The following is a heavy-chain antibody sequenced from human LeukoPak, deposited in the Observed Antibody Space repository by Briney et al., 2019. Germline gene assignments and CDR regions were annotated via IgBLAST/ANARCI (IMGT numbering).Heavy chain of an antibody. CDR2: INSDGSIT. Sequence: SGGSLRLSCAASGFTFNTYWIYWVRHGPVKGLVWVSRINSDGSITDYGDSVKGRFTISRDNAKNTVYLQMNSLRAEDTAVYYCARVGVSWGGFDIWGQGTTVTVSS. CDR1: GFTFNTYW. CDR3: ARVGVSWGGFDI. D-gene: IGHD7-27*01. J-gene: IGHJ3*02. V-gene: IGHV3-74*01.